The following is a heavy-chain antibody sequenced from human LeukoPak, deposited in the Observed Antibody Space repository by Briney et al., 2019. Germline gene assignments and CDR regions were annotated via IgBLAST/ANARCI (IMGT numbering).Heavy chain of an antibody. V-gene: IGHV3-23*01. Sequence: PGGSLRLSCGASGFTFSNYAMSWVRQAPGKGLEWVSGINDNGSTRFYAASVKGRFTSSRDNPKNSLYLQMNSLRAEDTAVYYCARGYSSSWYPEIDYWGQGTLVTVSS. J-gene: IGHJ4*02. CDR2: INDNGSTR. D-gene: IGHD6-13*01. CDR3: ARGYSSSWYPEIDY. CDR1: GFTFSNYA.